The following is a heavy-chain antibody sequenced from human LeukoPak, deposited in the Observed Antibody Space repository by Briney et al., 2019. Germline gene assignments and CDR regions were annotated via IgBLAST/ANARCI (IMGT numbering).Heavy chain of an antibody. CDR3: ARALLGYCSGGSCYPAVYFDY. D-gene: IGHD2-15*01. V-gene: IGHV3-66*01. CDR1: GFTVSSNY. Sequence: GGSLRLSCAASGFTVSSNYMSWVRQAPGKGLEWVSVIYSGGSTYYADSVKGRFTISRDNSKNTLYLQMNSLRAEDTAVYYCARALLGYCSGGSCYPAVYFDYWGQGTLVTVAS. CDR2: IYSGGST. J-gene: IGHJ4*02.